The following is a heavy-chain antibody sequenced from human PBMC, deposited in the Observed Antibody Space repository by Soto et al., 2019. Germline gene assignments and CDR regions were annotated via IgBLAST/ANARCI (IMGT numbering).Heavy chain of an antibody. J-gene: IGHJ4*02. Sequence: QVHLVQSGAEVKKRGASVKVSCKASGYIFSTYTMHWVRQAPGQRLEWMGWINAANGNTKYSQNFQGRVTISRDTSASTAYLELSRLRSEDTAVYYCARVSFETSGYADYWGQGTLVTVSS. CDR3: ARVSFETSGYADY. V-gene: IGHV1-3*01. CDR2: INAANGNT. D-gene: IGHD3-22*01. CDR1: GYIFSTYT.